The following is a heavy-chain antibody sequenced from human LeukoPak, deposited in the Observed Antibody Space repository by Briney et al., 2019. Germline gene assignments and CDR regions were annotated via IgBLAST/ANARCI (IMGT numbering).Heavy chain of an antibody. CDR2: VTDSGGRT. CDR1: GITLSNYG. J-gene: IGHJ4*02. D-gene: IGHD3-22*01. CDR3: ANRGVVIRVILVGFHKEAYYFDS. V-gene: IGHV3-23*01. Sequence: GRTLRLSRALSGITLSNYGMSWVPRAPAKGLECGAGVTDSGGRTNYTDPSKGRFPIPRDNPENTLYRQMNSVRAEDTAVYFCANRGVVIRVILVGFHKEAYYFDSWGQGALVTVS.